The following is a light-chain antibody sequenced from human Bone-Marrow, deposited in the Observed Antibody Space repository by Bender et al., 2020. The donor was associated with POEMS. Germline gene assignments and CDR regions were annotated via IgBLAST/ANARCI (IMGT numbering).Light chain of an antibody. Sequence: QSALTQPRSVSGSPGQSVTISCTKTGSDFGAYNYVSWYQQHPGKAPRFMIYDVNKRPSGVPARFSGSKSGTSASLAISDIQSEDEGDYYCSSWDDSLSGWVFGGGTKLTVL. V-gene: IGLV2-11*01. CDR1: GSDFGAYNY. CDR2: DVN. CDR3: SSWDDSLSGWV. J-gene: IGLJ3*02.